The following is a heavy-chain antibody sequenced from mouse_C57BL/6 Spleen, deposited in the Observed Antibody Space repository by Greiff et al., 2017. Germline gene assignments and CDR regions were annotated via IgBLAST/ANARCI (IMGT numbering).Heavy chain of an antibody. Sequence: EVQLQQSGPELVKPGASVKISCKASGYSFTGYYMNWVKQSPEKSLEWIGEINLSIGGTTYNQKFKAKATLTVDKSSSTAYMQLKSLTSEDSAVYYCARPHGNCVRTLDYWGQGTTLTVSS. CDR1: GYSFTGYY. J-gene: IGHJ2*01. CDR2: INLSIGGT. V-gene: IGHV1-42*01. D-gene: IGHD2-1*01. CDR3: ARPHGNCVRTLDY.